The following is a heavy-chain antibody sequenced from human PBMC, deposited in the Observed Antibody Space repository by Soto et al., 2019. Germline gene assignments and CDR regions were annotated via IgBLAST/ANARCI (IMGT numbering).Heavy chain of an antibody. Sequence: GKGLEWVSAISGSGGSTYYADSVKGRFTISRDNSKNTLYLQMNSLRAEDTAVYYCAKEYYDFWSTYYYYYMDVWGKGTTVTVSS. J-gene: IGHJ6*03. V-gene: IGHV3-23*01. CDR3: AKEYYDFWSTYYYYYMDV. CDR2: ISGSGGST. D-gene: IGHD3-3*01.